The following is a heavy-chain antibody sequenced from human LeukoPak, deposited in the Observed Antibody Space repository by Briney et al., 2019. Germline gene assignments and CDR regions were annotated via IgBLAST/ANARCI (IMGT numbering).Heavy chain of an antibody. CDR3: AKSLGPIAALSH. D-gene: IGHD6-6*01. V-gene: IGHV3-9*01. CDR2: ISWNSGSI. J-gene: IGHJ4*02. CDR1: GLTFDDYA. Sequence: GGSLRLSCAASGLTFDDYAMHWVRQAPGKGLEWVSGISWNSGSIGYADSVKGRFTISRDNAKNSLYLQMNSLRAEDTALYYCAKSLGPIAALSHWGQGTLVTVSS.